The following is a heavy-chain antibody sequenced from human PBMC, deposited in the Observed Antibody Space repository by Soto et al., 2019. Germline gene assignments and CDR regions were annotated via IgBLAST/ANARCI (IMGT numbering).Heavy chain of an antibody. CDR1: GFTFSSYG. CDR2: ISYDGSNK. V-gene: IGHV3-30*03. J-gene: IGHJ3*02. CDR3: ARDLLVTVTTDWTASDAFDI. D-gene: IGHD4-17*01. Sequence: PGGSLRLSCAASGFTFSSYGMHWVRQAPGKGLEWVALISYDGSNKYYADSVKGRFTISRDNSRNTLYLQMNSLRAEDTAVYYCARDLLVTVTTDWTASDAFDIWGQGTMVTVSS.